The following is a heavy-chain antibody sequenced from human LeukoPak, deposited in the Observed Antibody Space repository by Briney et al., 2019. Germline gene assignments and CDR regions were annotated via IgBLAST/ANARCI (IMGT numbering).Heavy chain of an antibody. D-gene: IGHD3-10*01. J-gene: IGHJ3*02. CDR1: GGSISSYY. CDR3: AKSNGYGLVDI. CDR2: VFYSGST. V-gene: IGHV4-59*12. Sequence: SETLSLTCTVSGGSISSYYWSWIRQPPGKGLEWIGNVFYSGSTYYSPSLRSRVTISLDTSRNQFSLKLNSVTAADTAVYYCAKSNGYGLVDIWGQGTMVTVSS.